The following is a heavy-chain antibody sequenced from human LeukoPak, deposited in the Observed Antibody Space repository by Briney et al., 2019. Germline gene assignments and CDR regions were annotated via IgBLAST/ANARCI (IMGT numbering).Heavy chain of an antibody. J-gene: IGHJ5*02. CDR1: GGSISSSSYY. CDR2: IYYSGST. CDR3: AREGGAGCSGGSCYT. D-gene: IGHD2-15*01. Sequence: PSETLSLTCTVSGGSISSSSYYWGWIRQPPGKGLEWIGSIYYSGSTYYNPSLKSRVIVSLDTPKNQFSLKLRSLTAADTAVYYCAREGGAGCSGGSCYTWGQGILVTVSS. V-gene: IGHV4-39*07.